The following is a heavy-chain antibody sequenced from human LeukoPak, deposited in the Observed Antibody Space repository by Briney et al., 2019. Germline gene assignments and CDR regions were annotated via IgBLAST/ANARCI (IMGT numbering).Heavy chain of an antibody. V-gene: IGHV1-18*01. D-gene: IGHD3-10*01. CDR3: ARITITMVLYYMDV. J-gene: IGHJ6*03. CDR1: GGTFSSYA. CDR2: ISAYNGNT. Sequence: ASVKVSCKASGGTFSSYAISWVRQAPGQGLEWMGWISAYNGNTNYAQKLQGRVTMTTDTSTSTAYMELRSLRSDDTAVYYCARITITMVLYYMDVWGKGTTVTVSS.